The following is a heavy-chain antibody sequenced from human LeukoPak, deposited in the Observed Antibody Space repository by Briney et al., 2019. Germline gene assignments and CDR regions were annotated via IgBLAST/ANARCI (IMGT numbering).Heavy chain of an antibody. D-gene: IGHD2-2*01. J-gene: IGHJ6*03. CDR2: INHSGST. Sequence: SETLSLTCAVYGGSFSGYYWSWIRQPPGKGLEWIGEINHSGSTNYNPSLKSRVTISVDTSKNQFSLKLSSVTAADTAVYYCARGVNIVVVPAAAYMDVWGKGTTVTISS. V-gene: IGHV4-34*01. CDR3: ARGVNIVVVPAAAYMDV. CDR1: GGSFSGYY.